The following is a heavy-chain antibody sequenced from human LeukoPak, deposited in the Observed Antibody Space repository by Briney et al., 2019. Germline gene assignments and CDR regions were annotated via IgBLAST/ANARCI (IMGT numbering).Heavy chain of an antibody. Sequence: TSVKVCCKASGFTFTSSAMQWVRQARGQRLEWIGWIVVGSGNTNYAQKYQERVTITRDMSTSTAYMELSSLRSEDTAVYYCAADRGWFRNWNDETWGQGTLVTVSS. CDR2: IVVGSGNT. V-gene: IGHV1-58*02. CDR1: GFTFTSSA. D-gene: IGHD1-20*01. CDR3: AADRGWFRNWNDET. J-gene: IGHJ4*02.